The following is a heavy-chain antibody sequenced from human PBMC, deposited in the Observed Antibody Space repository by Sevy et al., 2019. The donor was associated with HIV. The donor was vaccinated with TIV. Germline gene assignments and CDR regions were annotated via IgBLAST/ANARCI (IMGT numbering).Heavy chain of an antibody. D-gene: IGHD3-16*01. CDR3: ARDGGGDYFDY. Sequence: GGSLRLSCAASGFSFSRYAMHWIRQAPGKGLESVAVISYDKVNTYHSDSVKGRFTISRDNSKNTLYLQMNSLRPEDTAVYYCARDGGGDYFDYWGQGTLLTVSS. CDR2: ISYDKVNT. V-gene: IGHV3-30*04. J-gene: IGHJ4*02. CDR1: GFSFSRYA.